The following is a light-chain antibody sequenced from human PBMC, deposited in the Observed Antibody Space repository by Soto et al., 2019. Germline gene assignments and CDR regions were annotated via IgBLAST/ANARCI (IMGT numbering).Light chain of an antibody. V-gene: IGKV3-15*01. J-gene: IGKJ2*01. CDR1: QSVSSSY. Sequence: EMVMTQSPATLSVSPGERATLSCRASQSVSSSYLAWYQQKPGQAPRLLIYGASTRATGIPARFSGSGSGTDFTLTISSLQSEDFAFYYCQQYNNWPQTFGQGTKLEIK. CDR3: QQYNNWPQT. CDR2: GAS.